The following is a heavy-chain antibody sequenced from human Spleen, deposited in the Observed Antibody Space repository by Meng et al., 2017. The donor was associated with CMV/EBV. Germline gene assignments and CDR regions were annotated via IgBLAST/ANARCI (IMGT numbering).Heavy chain of an antibody. V-gene: IGHV3-74*01. CDR1: GFTFSNYW. J-gene: IGHJ6*02. CDR2: INSDGSFT. Sequence: GESLKISCAASGFTFSNYWMHWARQVPGKGLVWVSRINSDGSFTSYADSVKGRFTISRDNGKTTLYLQMNSLRAEDTAVYYFIVALSHYYYGMGVWGQGTTVTVSS. CDR3: IVALSHYYYGMGV. D-gene: IGHD3-16*02.